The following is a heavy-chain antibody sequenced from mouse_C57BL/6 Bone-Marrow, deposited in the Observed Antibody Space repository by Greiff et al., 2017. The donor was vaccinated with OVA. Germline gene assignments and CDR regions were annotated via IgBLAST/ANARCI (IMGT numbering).Heavy chain of an antibody. Sequence: VQLQQSGPELVKPGASVKISCKASGYTFTDYYMNWVKQSHGKSLEWIGDINPNNGGTSYNQKFKGKATLTVDKSSSTAYMELRSLTSEDSAVYYCALILITKSYWYFDVWGTGTTVTVSS. V-gene: IGHV1-26*01. CDR2: INPNNGGT. CDR1: GYTFTDYY. CDR3: ALILITKSYWYFDV. D-gene: IGHD1-1*01. J-gene: IGHJ1*03.